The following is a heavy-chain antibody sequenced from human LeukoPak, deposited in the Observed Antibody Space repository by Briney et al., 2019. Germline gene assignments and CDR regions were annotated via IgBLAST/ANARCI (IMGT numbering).Heavy chain of an antibody. CDR1: GGSFSGYY. D-gene: IGHD2-2*01. V-gene: IGHV4-34*01. Sequence: PSETLSLTCAVYGGSFSGYYWSWIRQPPGKGLEWIGEINHSGSANYNPSLKSRVTISVDTSKNQFSLKLSSVTAADTAVYYCARGTGVVVPAAIPLYYYYYGMDVWGQGTTVTVSS. CDR3: ARGTGVVVPAAIPLYYYYYGMDV. J-gene: IGHJ6*02. CDR2: INHSGSA.